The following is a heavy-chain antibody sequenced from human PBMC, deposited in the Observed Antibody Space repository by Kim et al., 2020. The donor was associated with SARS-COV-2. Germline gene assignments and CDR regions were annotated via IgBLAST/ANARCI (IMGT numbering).Heavy chain of an antibody. Sequence: VSVKSRITINPDTSKNQFSLQLNSVTPEDTAVYYCAREVDSSSLPNAFDIWGQGTMVTVSS. V-gene: IGHV6-1*01. J-gene: IGHJ3*02. CDR3: AREVDSSSLPNAFDI. D-gene: IGHD6-13*01.